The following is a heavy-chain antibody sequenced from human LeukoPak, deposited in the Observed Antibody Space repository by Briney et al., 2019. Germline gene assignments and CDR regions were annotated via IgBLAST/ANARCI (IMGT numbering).Heavy chain of an antibody. J-gene: IGHJ6*02. Sequence: GASVKVSCKASGYTFTSYYMHWVRQAPGQGLDWMGIINPIGGSTSYAQKFQGRVTMTRDTSTSTVYMELSSLRSEDTAVYYCARDIVVVVAALPYYYYGMDVWGQGTTVTVSS. D-gene: IGHD2-15*01. CDR1: GYTFTSYY. CDR3: ARDIVVVVAALPYYYYGMDV. CDR2: INPIGGST. V-gene: IGHV1-46*01.